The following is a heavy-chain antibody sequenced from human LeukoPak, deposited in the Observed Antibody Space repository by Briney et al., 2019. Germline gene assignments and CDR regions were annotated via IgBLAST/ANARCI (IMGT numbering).Heavy chain of an antibody. CDR2: IIPIFGTA. J-gene: IGHJ4*02. D-gene: IGHD1-26*01. CDR1: GGTFSSYA. Sequence: GASVKVSCKASGGTFSSYAISWVRQAPGQGLEWMGGIIPIFGTANYAQKFQGRVTITTDESTSTAYMELRSLRSDDTAVYYCARGFTPGYSGSYYSDYWGQGTLVTVPS. CDR3: ARGFTPGYSGSYYSDY. V-gene: IGHV1-69*05.